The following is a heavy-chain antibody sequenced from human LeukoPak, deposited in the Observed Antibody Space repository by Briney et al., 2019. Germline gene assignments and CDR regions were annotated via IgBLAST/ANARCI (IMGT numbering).Heavy chain of an antibody. CDR2: IYPGDSDT. CDR3: ARRGSYSSSWPDAFDI. J-gene: IGHJ3*02. D-gene: IGHD6-13*01. CDR1: GYSFTSYW. Sequence: GESLKISCKGSGYSFTSYWIGWVRQMPGKGLEWMGIIYPGDSDTRYSPSFQGQVTISADKSISTAYLRWSSLKASDTAMYYCARRGSYSSSWPDAFDIWGQGTMVTVSS. V-gene: IGHV5-51*01.